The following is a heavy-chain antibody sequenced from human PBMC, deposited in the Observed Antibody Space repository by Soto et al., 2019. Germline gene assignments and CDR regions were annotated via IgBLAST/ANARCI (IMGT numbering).Heavy chain of an antibody. Sequence: SETLSLTCTVAGGSISSGDYYWSWIRQPPGKGLEWIGYIYYSGSTYYNPSLKSRLAISLDTSNNQFSLQLNSVTASDTAVYYCAGGSNSEVTNFDYWGQGTLVTV. CDR3: AGGSNSEVTNFDY. CDR1: GGSISSGDYY. J-gene: IGHJ4*02. CDR2: IYYSGST. D-gene: IGHD3-16*01. V-gene: IGHV4-30-4*01.